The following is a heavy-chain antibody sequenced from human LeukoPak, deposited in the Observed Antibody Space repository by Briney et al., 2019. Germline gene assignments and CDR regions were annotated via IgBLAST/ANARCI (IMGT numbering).Heavy chain of an antibody. CDR2: IKQDGSEK. CDR1: GFTSSSYW. Sequence: GGSLRLSCTASGFTSSSYWMNWVRQAPGKGLEWVANIKQDGSEKYYVDSVMGRFTISRDNAKNSLYLQMNSLRAEDTAVYYCARDIEAPGIAFDIWGRGTMVTVSS. CDR3: ARDIEAPGIAFDI. V-gene: IGHV3-7*04. D-gene: IGHD6-13*01. J-gene: IGHJ3*02.